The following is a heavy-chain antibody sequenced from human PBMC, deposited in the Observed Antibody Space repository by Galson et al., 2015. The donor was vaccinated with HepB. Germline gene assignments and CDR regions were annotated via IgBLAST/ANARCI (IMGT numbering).Heavy chain of an antibody. D-gene: IGHD6-19*01. CDR3: ARRGSVLYTGHNWLDA. CDR1: GYSFTKYW. J-gene: IGHJ5*02. V-gene: IGHV5-51*01. CDR2: IYPGDSDT. Sequence: QSGAEVKKPGESLIISCKGFGYSFTKYWIGWVRQMPGKGLEWMGIIYPGDSDTRYSPSFQGQVSISAEKSNSTAYLQWRSLKASATAMYYCARRGSVLYTGHNWLDAWDQGTLVT.